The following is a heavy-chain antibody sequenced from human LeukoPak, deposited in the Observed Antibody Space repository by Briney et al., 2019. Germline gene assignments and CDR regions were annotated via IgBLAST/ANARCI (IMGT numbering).Heavy chain of an antibody. V-gene: IGHV1-69*13. CDR3: ARQGYTNNLGGYFGDKDDCFDL. J-gene: IGHJ3*01. CDR2: IIPMFGTP. D-gene: IGHD3-9*01. Sequence: SVKVSCKASGGTFSSYIITWVRQAPGQGLEWMGRIIPMFGTPNYAQKFQDRVTITAYESARTAYMELSSLRFEDTAVYYCARQGYTNNLGGYFGDKDDCFDLWGQGTMVTVSS. CDR1: GGTFSSYI.